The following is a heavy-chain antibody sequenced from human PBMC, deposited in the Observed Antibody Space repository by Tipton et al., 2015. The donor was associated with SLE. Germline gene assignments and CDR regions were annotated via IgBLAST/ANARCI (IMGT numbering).Heavy chain of an antibody. CDR2: ISSSSSYI. D-gene: IGHD3-16*02. CDR1: GFTFSSYS. Sequence: SLRLSCAASGFTFSSYSMNWVRQAPGKRLEWVSSISSSSSYIYYADSVKGRFTISRDNTKNSLYLQMNSLRAEDTAVYYCARDPGHDYVWGSYRNYFDCWGQGTLVTVSS. J-gene: IGHJ4*02. CDR3: ARDPGHDYVWGSYRNYFDC. V-gene: IGHV3-21*01.